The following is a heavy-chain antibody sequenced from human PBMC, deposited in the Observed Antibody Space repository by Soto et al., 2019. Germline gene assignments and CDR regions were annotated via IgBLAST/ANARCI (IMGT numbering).Heavy chain of an antibody. V-gene: IGHV1-69*01. CDR3: ASCSGGSCYSAWFAP. CDR1: GGTFSSYA. Sequence: QVQLVQSGAEVKKPGSSVKVSCKASGGTFSSYAISWVRQAPGQGLEWLGGIIPIFGTANYAQKVQGRVTITADESTSTAYMELSRLRSEDTAVYYCASCSGGSCYSAWFAPWGQGTLVTVSS. CDR2: IIPIFGTA. J-gene: IGHJ5*02. D-gene: IGHD2-15*01.